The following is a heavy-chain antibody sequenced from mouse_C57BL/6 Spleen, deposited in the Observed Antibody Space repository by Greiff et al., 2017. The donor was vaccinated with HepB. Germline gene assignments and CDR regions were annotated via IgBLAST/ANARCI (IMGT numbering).Heavy chain of an antibody. CDR2: IYPGSGST. CDR3: ASYGYWFAY. D-gene: IGHD2-2*01. CDR1: GYTFTSYW. V-gene: IGHV1-55*01. J-gene: IGHJ3*01. Sequence: VQLQQPGAELVKPGASVKMSCKASGYTFTSYWITWVKQRPGQGLEWIGDIYPGSGSTNYNEKFKSKATLTVDISSSTAYMQPSSLTSEDSAVYYCASYGYWFAYWGQGTLVTVSA.